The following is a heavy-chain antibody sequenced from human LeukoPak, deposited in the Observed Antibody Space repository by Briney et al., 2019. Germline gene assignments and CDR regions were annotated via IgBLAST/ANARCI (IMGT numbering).Heavy chain of an antibody. CDR1: GFTFRNYV. CDR2: TSSDLNVK. Sequence: GGSLRLSCAASGFTFRNYVIHWVRQAPGKGLEWVAVTSSDLNVKVYADSVKGRFTISRDNSRSTLYLQMNSLRPEDTAIYYCAREGYYGSGSPPSLYFDYWGQGTLVTVSS. V-gene: IGHV3-30-3*01. D-gene: IGHD3-10*01. J-gene: IGHJ4*02. CDR3: AREGYYGSGSPPSLYFDY.